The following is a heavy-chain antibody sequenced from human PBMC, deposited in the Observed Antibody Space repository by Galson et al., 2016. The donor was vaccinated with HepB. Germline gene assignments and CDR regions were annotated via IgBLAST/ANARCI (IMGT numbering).Heavy chain of an antibody. D-gene: IGHD1-1*01. Sequence: TLSLTCAVSGGSISSSGGYSWIWIRQPPGKGLEWVAYIYHTGRSYYNPSLKSRATISIDRSKNQFFLKLSSVTAADTAVYYCARGSGATNVMDVWGQGTTVTVSS. V-gene: IGHV4-30-2*01. J-gene: IGHJ6*02. CDR3: ARGSGATNVMDV. CDR1: GGSISSSGGYS. CDR2: IYHTGRS.